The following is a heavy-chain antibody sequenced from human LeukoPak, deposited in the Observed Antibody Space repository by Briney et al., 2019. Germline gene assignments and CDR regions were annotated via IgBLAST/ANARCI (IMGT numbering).Heavy chain of an antibody. J-gene: IGHJ4*02. D-gene: IGHD6-13*01. CDR1: GGSISSSSYY. Sequence: SETLSLTCTVSGGSISSSSYYWGWIRQPPGKGLEWIGSIYYSENTYYNPSLKSRVTISVDTSKYQFSLKLSSVTAADTAMYYCARLAAAGTSYFDYWGQGTLVTVSS. CDR3: ARLAAAGTSYFDY. V-gene: IGHV4-39*07. CDR2: IYYSENT.